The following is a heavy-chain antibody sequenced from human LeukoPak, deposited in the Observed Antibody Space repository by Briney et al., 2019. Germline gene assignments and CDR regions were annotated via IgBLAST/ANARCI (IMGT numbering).Heavy chain of an antibody. J-gene: IGHJ4*02. CDR2: IWYDGSNK. V-gene: IGHV3-33*01. CDR1: GFTFSSYG. CDR3: AREHSYGYVYDY. Sequence: PGGSLRLSCAASGFTFSSYGMHWVRQAPGKGLEWVAVIWYDGSNKYYADSVKGRLTISRDNSKNTLYLQMNSLRAEDTAVYYCAREHSYGYVYDYWGQGTLVTVSS. D-gene: IGHD5-18*01.